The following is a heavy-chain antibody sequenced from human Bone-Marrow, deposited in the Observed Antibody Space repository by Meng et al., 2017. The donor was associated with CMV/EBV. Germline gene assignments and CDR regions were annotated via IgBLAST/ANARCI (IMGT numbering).Heavy chain of an antibody. D-gene: IGHD3-16*01. CDR3: ATPLGGG. CDR1: GFTFSNYI. V-gene: IGHV3-23*01. CDR2: ISDSGRDT. J-gene: IGHJ4*02. Sequence: EVQLLESGGDLVQPGGSLRLSCAASGFTFSNYILGWFRQAPGKGLEWVSTISDSGRDTYYAESVKGRFTISRDNSKNTLLLQMDSLRAEDTASYYCATPLGGGWGQGTLVTVSS.